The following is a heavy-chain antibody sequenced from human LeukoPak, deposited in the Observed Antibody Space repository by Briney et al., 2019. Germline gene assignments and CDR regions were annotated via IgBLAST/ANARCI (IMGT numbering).Heavy chain of an antibody. V-gene: IGHV1-18*01. CDR3: ARDMLSIGLFDY. J-gene: IGHJ4*02. D-gene: IGHD3-10*02. Sequence: ASVKVSCKASGYTFTSYSISWVRQAPGQGLEWMGWISAYNGNTNYAQKLQGRVTMTTDTSTSTAYMELRSLRSDDTAVYYCARDMLSIGLFDYWRQGTLVTVSS. CDR2: ISAYNGNT. CDR1: GYTFTSYS.